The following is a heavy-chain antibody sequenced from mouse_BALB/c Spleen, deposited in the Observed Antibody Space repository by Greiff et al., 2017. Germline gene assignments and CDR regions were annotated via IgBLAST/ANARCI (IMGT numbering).Heavy chain of an antibody. CDR2: INPYNDGT. J-gene: IGHJ4*01. CDR3: ARGLLRYYYAMDY. Sequence: VHVKQSGPELVKPGASVKMSCKASGYTFTSYVMHWVKQKPGQGLEWIGYINPYNDGTKYNEKFKGKATLTSDKSSSTAYMELSSLTSEDSAVYYCARGLLRYYYAMDYWGQGTSVTVSS. D-gene: IGHD1-1*01. V-gene: IGHV1-14*01. CDR1: GYTFTSYV.